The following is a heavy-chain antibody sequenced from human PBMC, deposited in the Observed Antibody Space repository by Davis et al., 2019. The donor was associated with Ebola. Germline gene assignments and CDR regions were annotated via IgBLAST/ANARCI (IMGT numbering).Heavy chain of an antibody. CDR3: VTEGRPKGFDV. J-gene: IGHJ3*01. CDR2: IFASTSCT. CDR1: GFTFRRYT. V-gene: IGHV3-64*01. D-gene: IGHD1-26*01. Sequence: GESLKISCLGSGFTFRRYTMHWVRQAPGKGLEYVPSIFASTSCTSYGNSLKVRITNSRDNSKTTLYLQMGSLRPEDTAVYYCVTEGRPKGFDVWGQGTMVSVSS.